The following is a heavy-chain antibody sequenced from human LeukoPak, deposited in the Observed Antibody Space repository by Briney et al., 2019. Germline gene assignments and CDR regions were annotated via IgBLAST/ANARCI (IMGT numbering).Heavy chain of an antibody. J-gene: IGHJ3*01. V-gene: IGHV3-7*03. CDR1: GFTFSGFW. CDR2: INSDGSEG. D-gene: IGHD6-6*01. Sequence: GGSLRLSCAVSGFTFSGFWMSWSRQAPGKGLELVASINSDGSEGYYADVVKGRFTISRDNAKNSLYLQINSLRAEDTAVYYCARSSYSSSSSVWGQGTMVTVSS. CDR3: ARSSYSSSSSV.